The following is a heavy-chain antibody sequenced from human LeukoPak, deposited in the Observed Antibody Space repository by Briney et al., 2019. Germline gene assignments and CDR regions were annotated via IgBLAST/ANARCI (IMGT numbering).Heavy chain of an antibody. CDR2: ISTGGDNK. Sequence: GGSLRLSCAASGFTFSRYAMNWVRQAPEKGLEWVSYISTGGDNKFYADSLKGRFTISRDNAKSSLYLQMNSLRADDTAVYYCARDLNRGSYWSFDYWGQGTLVTVSS. V-gene: IGHV3-21*01. J-gene: IGHJ4*02. CDR1: GFTFSRYA. D-gene: IGHD1-26*01. CDR3: ARDLNRGSYWSFDY.